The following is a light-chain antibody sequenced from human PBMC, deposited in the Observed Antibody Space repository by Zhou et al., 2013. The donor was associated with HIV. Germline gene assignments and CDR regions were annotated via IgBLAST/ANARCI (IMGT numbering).Light chain of an antibody. CDR3: QQLNSYPGS. CDR1: QSIRKY. Sequence: DIQMTQSPSSLSASVGDRVTITCRASQSIRKYLHWYQQKPGKAPKLLMYAASSLLSGVPSRFSGSGSGTDFTLTISSLQPEDFATYYCQQLNSYPGSFGQGTKLEIK. CDR2: AAS. J-gene: IGKJ2*03. V-gene: IGKV1-39*01.